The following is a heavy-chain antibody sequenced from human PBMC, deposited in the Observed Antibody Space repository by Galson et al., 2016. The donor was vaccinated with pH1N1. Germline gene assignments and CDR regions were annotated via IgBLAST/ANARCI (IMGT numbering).Heavy chain of an antibody. CDR3: AKANFGGYDLDAFEI. J-gene: IGHJ3*02. V-gene: IGHV3-23*01. D-gene: IGHD5-12*01. CDR2: VSGSGGYT. CDR1: GFGFSSYA. Sequence: SLRLACAASGFGFSSYAMSWVRQAPGKGLEWVSSVSGSGGYTYDADSVKGRFTISRDNSNSTLYLQTNSLRVEETALYYCAKANFGGYDLDAFEIWGQGTMVTVSS.